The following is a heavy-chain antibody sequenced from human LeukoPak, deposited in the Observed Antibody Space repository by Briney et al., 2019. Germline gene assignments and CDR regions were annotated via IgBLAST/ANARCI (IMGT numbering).Heavy chain of an antibody. V-gene: IGHV4-39*07. Sequence: SETLSLTCTVSGGSISSSSYYWGWIRQPPGKGLEWIGSIYYSGSTYYNPSLKSRVTISVDTSKNQFSLKLSSVTAADTAVYYCARDPPDYYDSSGYYEGGPFDYWGQGTLVTVSS. CDR1: GGSISSSSYY. J-gene: IGHJ4*02. D-gene: IGHD3-22*01. CDR2: IYYSGST. CDR3: ARDPPDYYDSSGYYEGGPFDY.